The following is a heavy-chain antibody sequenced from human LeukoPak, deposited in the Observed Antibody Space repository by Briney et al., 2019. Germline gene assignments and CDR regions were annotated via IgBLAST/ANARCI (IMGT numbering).Heavy chain of an antibody. V-gene: IGHV3-30*03. Sequence: GGSLRLSCAVSGFTFSSYGMHWVRQAPGKGLEWMAVISYDGTNKYYADSVKGRFTISRDNSKNSLYLQMNSLRAEDTAVYYCARDPRTHYYGSGSSHYWGQGTLVTVSS. CDR3: ARDPRTHYYGSGSSHY. J-gene: IGHJ4*02. CDR2: ISYDGTNK. CDR1: GFTFSSYG. D-gene: IGHD3-10*01.